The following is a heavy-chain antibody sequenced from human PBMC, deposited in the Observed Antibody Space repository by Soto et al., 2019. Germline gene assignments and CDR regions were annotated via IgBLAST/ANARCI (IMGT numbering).Heavy chain of an antibody. J-gene: IGHJ5*02. CDR1: GGSISSSSYY. V-gene: IGHV4-39*01. CDR3: ARHWHYYDSSGYYSLRANWFDP. CDR2: IYYSGST. D-gene: IGHD3-22*01. Sequence: SENLSLTCTVSGGSISSSSYYWGWIRQPPGKGLEWIGSIYYSGSTYYNPTPKSRVTISVDTSKNQSSLKLSSVSAADTAVYYCARHWHYYDSSGYYSLRANWFDPWGQGTLVTVSS.